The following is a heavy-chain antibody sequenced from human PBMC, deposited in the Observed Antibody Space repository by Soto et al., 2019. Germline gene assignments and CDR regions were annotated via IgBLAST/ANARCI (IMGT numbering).Heavy chain of an antibody. CDR2: ISYDGSNK. V-gene: IGHV3-30*18. Sequence: QVQLVESGGGVVQPWRSLRLSCAASGFTFSSYGMHWVRQAPGKGPEWVAVISYDGSNKYYGGSVKGRFTVSRDNSKNTLYLQMNSLRVGDTAVYYCAKGNAIFGVALPMDVWGQGTTVTVSS. CDR3: AKGNAIFGVALPMDV. D-gene: IGHD3-3*01. J-gene: IGHJ6*02. CDR1: GFTFSSYG.